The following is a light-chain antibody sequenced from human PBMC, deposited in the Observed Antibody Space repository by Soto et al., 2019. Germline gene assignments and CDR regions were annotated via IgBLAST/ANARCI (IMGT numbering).Light chain of an antibody. Sequence: EIVMTQSPDTLSVSPGERATLSCRASQSVSSNLAWYQQKPGQAPRLLTYGASTRATGIPARFSGSGSGTEFTLTISSLQSEDFAVYHCQQYNNWPYTFGQGNKLDIK. J-gene: IGKJ2*01. CDR2: GAS. CDR1: QSVSSN. CDR3: QQYNNWPYT. V-gene: IGKV3-15*01.